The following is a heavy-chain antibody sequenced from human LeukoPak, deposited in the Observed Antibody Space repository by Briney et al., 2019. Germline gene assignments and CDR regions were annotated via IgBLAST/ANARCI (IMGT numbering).Heavy chain of an antibody. Sequence: SETLSLTCTVSGGSISSRSYYWGWIRQPPGKGLEWIGSIYYSGSTYYNPSLKSRVTISVDTSKNQFSLKLSSVTAADTAVYYCARRGEKQWLVQYYFDYWGQGTLVTVSS. CDR3: ARRGEKQWLVQYYFDY. CDR1: GGSISSRSYY. V-gene: IGHV4-39*01. J-gene: IGHJ4*02. CDR2: IYYSGST. D-gene: IGHD6-19*01.